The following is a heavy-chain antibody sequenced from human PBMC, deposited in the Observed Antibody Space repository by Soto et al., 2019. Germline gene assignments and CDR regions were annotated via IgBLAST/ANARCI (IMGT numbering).Heavy chain of an antibody. CDR1: GYTFTSYG. CDR2: ISAYNGNT. CDR3: ARRSGDGYYYYGMDV. Sequence: QVQLVQSGAEVKKPGASVKVSCKASGYTFTSYGISWVRQAPGQGLEWMGWISAYNGNTNYAQKFQGRVTITADESTSTAYMELSSLRSEDTAVYYCARRSGDGYYYYGMDVWGQGTTVTVSS. J-gene: IGHJ6*02. V-gene: IGHV1-18*01. D-gene: IGHD3-3*01.